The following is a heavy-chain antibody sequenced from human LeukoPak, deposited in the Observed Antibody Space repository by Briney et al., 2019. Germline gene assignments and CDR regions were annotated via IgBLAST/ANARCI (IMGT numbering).Heavy chain of an antibody. J-gene: IGHJ6*04. CDR1: GFTFSSYG. D-gene: IGHD3-16*01. Sequence: GGSLRLSCAASGFTFSSYGMHWVRQAPGKGLEWVAVIWYDGSNKYSADSVKGRFTISRDNSKNTLYLQMNSLRAEDTAVYYCARDLGGGGDIYYYYGMDVWGKGTTVTVSS. CDR3: ARDLGGGGDIYYYYGMDV. V-gene: IGHV3-33*01. CDR2: IWYDGSNK.